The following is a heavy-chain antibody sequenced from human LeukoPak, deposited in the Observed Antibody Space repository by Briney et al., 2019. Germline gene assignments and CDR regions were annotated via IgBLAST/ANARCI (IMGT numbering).Heavy chain of an antibody. CDR3: TRGPHPRCSSSGCYLDY. Sequence: GGSLRLSCTTSGFTFGDYAMSWVRQAPGKGLEWVGFIQGKAYGGATEYAASVKGRFSISRDDSKSIANLQMYNLKTEDTAVYYCTRGPHPRCSSSGCYLDYWGQGTLVTVSS. V-gene: IGHV3-49*04. CDR1: GFTFGDYA. CDR2: IQGKAYGGAT. D-gene: IGHD2-2*01. J-gene: IGHJ4*02.